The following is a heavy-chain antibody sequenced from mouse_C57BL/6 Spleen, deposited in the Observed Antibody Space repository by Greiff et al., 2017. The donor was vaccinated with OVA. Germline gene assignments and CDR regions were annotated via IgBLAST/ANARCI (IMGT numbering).Heavy chain of an antibody. V-gene: IGHV1-80*01. Sequence: QVQLKESGAELVKPGASVKISCKASGYAFSSYWMNWVKQRPGKGLEWIGQIYPGDGDTNYNGKFKGKATLTADKSSSTAYMQLSSLTSEDSAVYFCARGVTGTFAYWGQGTLVTVSA. CDR2: IYPGDGDT. CDR1: GYAFSSYW. CDR3: ARGVTGTFAY. D-gene: IGHD4-1*01. J-gene: IGHJ3*01.